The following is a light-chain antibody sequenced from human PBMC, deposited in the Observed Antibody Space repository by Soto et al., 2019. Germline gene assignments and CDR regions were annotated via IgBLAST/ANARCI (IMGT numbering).Light chain of an antibody. Sequence: IMMTQSPATLSVSLGERATLSCRACQTIYSNVAWYQQRPGQAPRLLIYRASTRATGVPARFSGSGSGTEFTLTISSLQSEDFAIYYCQQYQNLWTFGQGTKVDIK. CDR2: RAS. J-gene: IGKJ1*01. V-gene: IGKV3-15*01. CDR3: QQYQNLWT. CDR1: QTIYSN.